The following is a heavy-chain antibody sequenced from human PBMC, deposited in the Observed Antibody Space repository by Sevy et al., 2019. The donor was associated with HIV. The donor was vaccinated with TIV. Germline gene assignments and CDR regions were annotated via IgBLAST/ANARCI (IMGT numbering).Heavy chain of an antibody. CDR3: AHGTFGRFES. D-gene: IGHD3-16*01. CDR1: GFTFSANW. CDR2: IKGDGSDK. Sequence: GSLRLSCAASGFTFSANWMNWVRQAPGKGLEWVANIKGDGSDKHYVDSVEGRFTISRDNAKNLLYLQMNSLRVEDTAVYYWAHGTFGRFESWGQGTLVTGSS. V-gene: IGHV3-7*01. J-gene: IGHJ4*02.